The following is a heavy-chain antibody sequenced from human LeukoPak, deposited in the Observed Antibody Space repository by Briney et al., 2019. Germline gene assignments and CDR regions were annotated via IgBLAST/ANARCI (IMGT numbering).Heavy chain of an antibody. J-gene: IGHJ6*02. D-gene: IGHD2-15*01. CDR3: ARASRVKVVAAPSYGMDV. CDR1: GGSISSYY. CDR2: IYTSGST. V-gene: IGHV4-4*07. Sequence: SETLSLTCTVSGGSISSYYWSWIRQPAGKGLEWIGRIYTSGSTNYNPSLKSRVTISVDTSKNQFSLKLSSVTAADTAVYYCARASRVKVVAAPSYGMDVWGQGTTVTVSS.